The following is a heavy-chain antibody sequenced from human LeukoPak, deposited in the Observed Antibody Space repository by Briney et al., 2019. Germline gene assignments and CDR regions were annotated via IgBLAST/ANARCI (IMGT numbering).Heavy chain of an antibody. J-gene: IGHJ4*02. Sequence: SETLSLTCTVSGGSLSSYYWSWVRQPPGKGLEWIGYIYYSGSTNYNPSLKSRVTISVDTSKNQFSLKLSSVTAADTAVYYCARGKVQGVIFDYWGQGTLVTVSS. CDR1: GGSLSSYY. V-gene: IGHV4-59*01. CDR3: ARGKVQGVIFDY. D-gene: IGHD3-10*01. CDR2: IYYSGST.